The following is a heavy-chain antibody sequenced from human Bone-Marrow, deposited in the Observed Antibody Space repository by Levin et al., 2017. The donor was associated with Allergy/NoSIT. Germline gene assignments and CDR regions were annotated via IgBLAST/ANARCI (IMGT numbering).Heavy chain of an antibody. Sequence: GGSLRLSCTVSGFTFGNYAMSWVRQAPGKGLEWVSFIRNKEYGEKTEYAASVRGRFTISRDDSKSIAYLQMSSLTTEDTAVYYCTRGYSGYYAEYFYHWGQGTLVTVSS. V-gene: IGHV3-49*04. J-gene: IGHJ1*01. CDR3: TRGYSGYYAEYFYH. D-gene: IGHD5-12*01. CDR1: GFTFGNYA. CDR2: IRNKEYGEKT.